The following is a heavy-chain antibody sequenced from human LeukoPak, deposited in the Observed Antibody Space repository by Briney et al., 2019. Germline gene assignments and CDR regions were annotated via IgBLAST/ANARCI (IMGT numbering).Heavy chain of an antibody. CDR1: GFTFSSYA. CDR3: ARDIVVVVAATDAFDY. V-gene: IGHV3-23*01. J-gene: IGHJ4*02. D-gene: IGHD2-15*01. Sequence: GRSLRLSCAASGFTFSSYAMSWVRQAPGKGLEWVSAISGSGGSTYYADSVKGRFTISRDNSKNTLYLQMNSLRAEDTAVYYCARDIVVVVAATDAFDYWGQGSLVTVSS. CDR2: ISGSGGST.